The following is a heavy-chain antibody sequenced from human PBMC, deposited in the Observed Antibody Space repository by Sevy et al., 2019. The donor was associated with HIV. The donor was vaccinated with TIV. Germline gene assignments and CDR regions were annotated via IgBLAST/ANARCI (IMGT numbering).Heavy chain of an antibody. CDR2: ISDTGTST. CDR1: GFTFRTFA. D-gene: IGHD7-27*01. Sequence: GGSLRLSCAASGFTFRTFAMSWVRQAPGKGLRWVSSISDTGTSTYYADSVEGRFTISRDNSKKTLYLQMNSPRAEDTALYYCAKYAGDFPHFDYWGQGTLVTVSS. CDR3: AKYAGDFPHFDY. J-gene: IGHJ4*02. V-gene: IGHV3-23*01.